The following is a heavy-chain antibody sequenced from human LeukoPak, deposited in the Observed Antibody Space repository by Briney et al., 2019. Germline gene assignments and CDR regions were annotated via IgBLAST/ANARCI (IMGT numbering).Heavy chain of an antibody. CDR2: IYYSGST. V-gene: IGHV4-31*03. CDR3: ARGDSSGYYSGDFDY. Sequence: SQTLSLTCTVSGGSISSGGYYWSWIRQHPGKGLECIGYIYYSGSTYYNPSLKSRVTISVDTSKSQFSLKLSSVTAADTAVYYCARGDSSGYYSGDFDYWGQGTLVTVSS. J-gene: IGHJ4*02. D-gene: IGHD3-22*01. CDR1: GGSISSGGYY.